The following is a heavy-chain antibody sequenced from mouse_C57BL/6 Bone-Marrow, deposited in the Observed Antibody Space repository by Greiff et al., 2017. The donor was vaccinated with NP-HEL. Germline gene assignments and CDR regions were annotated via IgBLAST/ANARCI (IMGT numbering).Heavy chain of an antibody. D-gene: IGHD2-5*01. CDR3: ARMGGYSNYHVPWFAY. CDR1: GFSLSTFGMG. Sequence: QVTLKESGPGILQPSPTLSLTCSFSGFSLSTFGMGVGWIRQPSGKGLEWLAHIWWDDDKYYNPALKSRLTISKNTSKNQVFLKSANVDTSDTATYYCARMGGYSNYHVPWFAYWGQGTLVTVSA. CDR2: IWWDDDK. J-gene: IGHJ3*01. V-gene: IGHV8-8*01.